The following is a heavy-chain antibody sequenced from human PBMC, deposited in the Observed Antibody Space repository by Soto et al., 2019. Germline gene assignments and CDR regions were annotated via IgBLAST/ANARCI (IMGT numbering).Heavy chain of an antibody. V-gene: IGHV4-4*07. CDR2: IYATGTT. CDR3: VRDGTKTLRDWFDP. D-gene: IGHD1-1*01. Sequence: LSLTCTVSGASISGFYWSWIRKSAGKGLEWIGRIYATGTTDYNPSLKSRVMMSVDTSKRQFSLKLRSVTAADTAVYYCVRDGTKTLRDWFDPWGQGISVTVSS. CDR1: GASISGFY. J-gene: IGHJ5*02.